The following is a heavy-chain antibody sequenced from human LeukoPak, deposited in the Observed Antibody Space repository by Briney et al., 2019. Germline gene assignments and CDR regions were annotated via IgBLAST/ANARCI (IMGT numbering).Heavy chain of an antibody. V-gene: IGHV3-23*01. Sequence: GGSLRLSCAASRFSFSAYPMGWVRRAPGKGLEWVSSISGGGGSTYYPDSVKGRFTISRDNSKNTVHVQMNSLRAEDTAVYYCARSRSTGDAFDIWGQGTMLTVSS. D-gene: IGHD1-14*01. CDR2: ISGGGGST. CDR1: RFSFSAYP. J-gene: IGHJ3*02. CDR3: ARSRSTGDAFDI.